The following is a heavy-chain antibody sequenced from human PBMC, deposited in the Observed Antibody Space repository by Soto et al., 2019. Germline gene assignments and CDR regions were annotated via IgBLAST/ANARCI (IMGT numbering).Heavy chain of an antibody. J-gene: IGHJ4*02. CDR1: GFTFSSYD. CDR2: IGVAGDT. D-gene: IGHD6-13*01. CDR3: ASGGWGSSWYEGGSRIDY. V-gene: IGHV3-13*01. Sequence: EVQLVESGGGLVQPGGSLRLYCAASGFTFSSYDMHWVRQVAGKGLEWVSAIGVAGDTYYPDSVKGRFTISRENAKNSLYLQMNSLRAEDTAVYYCASGGWGSSWYEGGSRIDYWGQGTLVIVSS.